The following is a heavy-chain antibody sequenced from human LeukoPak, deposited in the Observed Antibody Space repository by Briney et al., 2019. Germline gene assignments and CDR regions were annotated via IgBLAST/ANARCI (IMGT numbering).Heavy chain of an antibody. D-gene: IGHD1-26*01. CDR3: ARDIRSGSYLDF. Sequence: SETLSLTCTVSGASISTNGYYWGWVRQPPGKGLEYIGSIYYDGTTYYSPSLKGRVTILVDRSTNQFSLRLTFINAADTAVYYCARDIRSGSYLDFWGQGILVTASS. J-gene: IGHJ4*02. V-gene: IGHV4-39*07. CDR2: IYYDGTT. CDR1: GASISTNGYY.